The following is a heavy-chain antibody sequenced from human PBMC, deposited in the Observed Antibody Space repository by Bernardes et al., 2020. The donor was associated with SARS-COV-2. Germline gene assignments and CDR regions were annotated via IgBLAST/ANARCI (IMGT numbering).Heavy chain of an antibody. J-gene: IGHJ6*02. CDR1: GGTFSSYA. CDR2: IIPIFGTA. V-gene: IGHV1-69*05. Sequence: AVPDSCKASGGTFSSYALSWVRPAPGQGLAWMGGIIPIFGTANYAQKFQGRVTITTDESTSTAYMELSSLRSEDTAVYYCASFNGDYGMDVWGQGTTVTVSS. CDR3: ASFNGDYGMDV. D-gene: IGHD2-8*01.